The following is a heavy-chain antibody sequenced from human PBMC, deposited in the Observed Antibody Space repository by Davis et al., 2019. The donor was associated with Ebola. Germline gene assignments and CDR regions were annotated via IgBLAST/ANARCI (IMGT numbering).Heavy chain of an antibody. Sequence: AASVKVSCKASGGTFSSYAISWVRQAPGQGLEWMGGIIPIFGTANYAQKFQGRVTITADESTSTAYMELSSLRSEDTAVYYCARGSGYGSYYYYGMDVWGQGTTVTVSS. CDR1: GGTFSSYA. CDR3: ARGSGYGSYYYYGMDV. J-gene: IGHJ6*02. V-gene: IGHV1-69*13. D-gene: IGHD5-12*01. CDR2: IIPIFGTA.